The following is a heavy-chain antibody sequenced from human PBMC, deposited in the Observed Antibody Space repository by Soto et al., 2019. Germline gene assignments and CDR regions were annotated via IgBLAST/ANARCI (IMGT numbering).Heavy chain of an antibody. J-gene: IGHJ5*02. CDR2: INHSGST. Sequence: QVQLQQWGAGLLKPSETLSLTCAVYGGSFSGYYWSWIRQPPGKGLEWIGEINHSGSTNYNPSLKSRVTISVDTSKNQFALKLSSVTAADTAAYYCARVPRGYYDVSGYYFNPWGQGTLVTVSS. CDR1: GGSFSGYY. D-gene: IGHD3-22*01. CDR3: ARVPRGYYDVSGYYFNP. V-gene: IGHV4-34*01.